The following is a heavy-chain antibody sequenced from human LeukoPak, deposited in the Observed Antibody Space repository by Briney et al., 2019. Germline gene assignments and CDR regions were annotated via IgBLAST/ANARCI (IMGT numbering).Heavy chain of an antibody. CDR1: GGSISPYY. CDR2: IHHSGTI. Sequence: SETLSLTCSVSGGSISPYYWNCVRQPPGKGLEWIGYIHHSGTINYNPSLKSRVTISMDTSKNQFSLKMSSVTAAETAVYYCARDRGSAGGFDYWGRGTLVTVSS. D-gene: IGHD2-15*01. J-gene: IGHJ4*02. V-gene: IGHV4-59*01. CDR3: ARDRGSAGGFDY.